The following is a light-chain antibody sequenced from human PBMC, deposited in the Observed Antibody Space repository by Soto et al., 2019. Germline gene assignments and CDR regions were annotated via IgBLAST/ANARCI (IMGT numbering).Light chain of an antibody. V-gene: IGKV1-39*01. J-gene: IGKJ3*01. CDR2: ATS. CDR1: QSIGTY. Sequence: DIQMTQSPSSLSASVGDRVTITCRASQSIGTYLNWYRQKPGKAPKLLIFATSYLQSGVTSRFSGSGSGTDFSLTISGLQPEYFATYYCQPTYSPPFIFGPGTKVDV. CDR3: QPTYSPPFI.